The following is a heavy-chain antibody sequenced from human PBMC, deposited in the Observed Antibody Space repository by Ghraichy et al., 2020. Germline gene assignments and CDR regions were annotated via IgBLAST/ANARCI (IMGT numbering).Heavy chain of an antibody. CDR2: IYYSGST. Sequence: SETLSLTCTVSGGSISSYYWSWIRQPPGKGLEWIGYIYYSGSTNYNPSLKSRVTISVDTSKNQFSLKLSSVTAADTAVYYCGRGAHITGTLSYYYYGMDVWGQGTTVTVSS. V-gene: IGHV4-59*01. J-gene: IGHJ6*02. D-gene: IGHD1-7*01. CDR1: GGSISSYY. CDR3: GRGAHITGTLSYYYYGMDV.